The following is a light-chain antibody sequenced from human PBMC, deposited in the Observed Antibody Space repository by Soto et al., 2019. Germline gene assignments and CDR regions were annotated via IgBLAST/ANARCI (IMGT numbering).Light chain of an antibody. J-gene: IGLJ3*02. Sequence: QSALTQPASVSGSPGQSITISCTGTSSDVGNYNFVSWFQQHPGNAPKLMIYEVTSRPSGVSNRFSGSKSGNTASLTISGLQAEDEADYYCTSYTTSSTLVFGGGTKVTVL. V-gene: IGLV2-14*01. CDR2: EVT. CDR1: SSDVGNYNF. CDR3: TSYTTSSTLV.